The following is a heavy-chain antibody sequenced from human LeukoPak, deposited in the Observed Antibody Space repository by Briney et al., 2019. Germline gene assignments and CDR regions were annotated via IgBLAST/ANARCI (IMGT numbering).Heavy chain of an antibody. CDR2: VYHSGST. V-gene: IGHV4-39*01. J-gene: IGHJ4*02. CDR3: ARHWCTSSSCYSFFDY. CDR1: GDSITANYYY. Sequence: SETLSLTCAVSGDSITANYYYWGWVRQPPGKGPEWIGSVYHSGSTDYNPSLKSRVTMSVGTPKNQFSLKLSSVTAADTALYYCARHWCTSSSCYSFFDYWGQGTLVTVSS. D-gene: IGHD2-15*01.